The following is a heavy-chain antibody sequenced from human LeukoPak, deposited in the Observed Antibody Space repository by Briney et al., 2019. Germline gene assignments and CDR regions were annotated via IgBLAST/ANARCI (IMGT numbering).Heavy chain of an antibody. J-gene: IGHJ6*03. CDR3: ARGGYCSSTSCSGGYYYMDV. CDR1: GFTFSSYR. CDR2: ISSSSSYI. V-gene: IGHV3-21*01. Sequence: GGSLRLSCAASGFTFSSYRMNWVRQAPGKGLEWVSSISSSSSYIYYADSVKGRFTISRDNAKNSLYLQMNSLRAEDTAVYYCARGGYCSSTSCSGGYYYMDVWGKGTTVTVSS. D-gene: IGHD2-2*01.